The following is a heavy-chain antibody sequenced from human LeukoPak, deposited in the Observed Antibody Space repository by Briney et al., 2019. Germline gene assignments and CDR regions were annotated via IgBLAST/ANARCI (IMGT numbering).Heavy chain of an antibody. V-gene: IGHV3-74*01. D-gene: IGHD3-22*01. J-gene: IGHJ4*02. CDR1: GFMFSKSW. CDR2: IYNDGSTT. Sequence: GGSLRLSCAASGFMFSKSWMHWVRQVPGKGLVWVARIYNDGSTTNYADSVKGRFTISRDNAKSSLYLQMNSLRAEDTAVYYCARDGRWINYYDGSSPVWGQGTLVTVSS. CDR3: ARDGRWINYYDGSSPV.